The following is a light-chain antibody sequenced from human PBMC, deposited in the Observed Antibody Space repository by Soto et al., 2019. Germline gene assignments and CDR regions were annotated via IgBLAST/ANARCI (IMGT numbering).Light chain of an antibody. CDR1: SSDVGGYNY. V-gene: IGLV2-14*01. J-gene: IGLJ1*01. Sequence: QSVLTQPASVSGSPGQSITISCTGTSSDVGGYNYVSWYQQHPGKAPKLMIYDVSNRPSGVSNRFSGSKSGNTASLTISELQAEDEADYYCSSYTSSNTLVFGTGTKVTVL. CDR3: SSYTSSNTLV. CDR2: DVS.